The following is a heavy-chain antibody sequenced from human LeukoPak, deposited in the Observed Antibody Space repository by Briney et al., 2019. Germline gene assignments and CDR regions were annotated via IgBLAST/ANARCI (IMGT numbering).Heavy chain of an antibody. CDR1: GFTFSSYS. CDR3: ARSGSSWYEDWFDP. D-gene: IGHD6-13*01. CDR2: ISSSSSYI. J-gene: IGHJ5*02. Sequence: GGSLRLSCAASGFTFSSYSMNWVRQAPGKGLEWVSSISSSSSYIYYADSVKGRFTISRDNAKNSLYLQMNSLRAEDTAVYYCARSGSSWYEDWFDPWGQGTLVTVSS. V-gene: IGHV3-21*01.